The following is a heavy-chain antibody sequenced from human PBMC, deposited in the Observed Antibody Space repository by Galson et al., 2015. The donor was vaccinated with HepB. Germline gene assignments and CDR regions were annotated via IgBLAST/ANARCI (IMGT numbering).Heavy chain of an antibody. CDR3: ARVSYGLYYYYGMDV. D-gene: IGHD5-18*01. V-gene: IGHV1-69*02. J-gene: IGHJ6*02. CDR2: IIPILGIA. Sequence: SVKVSCKASGGTFSSYTISWVRQAPGQGLEWMGRIIPILGIANYAQKFQGRVTITADKSTSTAYMELSSLRSEDTAVYYCARVSYGLYYYYGMDVWGQGTTVTVSS. CDR1: GGTFSSYT.